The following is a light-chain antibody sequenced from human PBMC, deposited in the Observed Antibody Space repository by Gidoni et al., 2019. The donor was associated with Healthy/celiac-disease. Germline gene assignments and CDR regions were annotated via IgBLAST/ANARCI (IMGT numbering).Light chain of an antibody. V-gene: IGLV3-1*01. J-gene: IGLJ2*01. CDR2: QDS. CDR3: QAWDSSVV. Sequence: SYELTQPPPVSVSPGQTASITCSGDKLGDKYAFWDQQKPGQSPVLVIYQDSKRPSGIPERFSGSNSGNTATLTISGTQAMDEADYYCQAWDSSVVFGGGTKLTVL. CDR1: KLGDKY.